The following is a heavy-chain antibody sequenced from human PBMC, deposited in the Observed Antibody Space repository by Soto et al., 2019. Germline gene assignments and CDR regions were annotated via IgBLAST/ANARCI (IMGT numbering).Heavy chain of an antibody. CDR1: GGSISSGGYY. Sequence: PSETLSLTCTVSGGSISSGGYYWSWIRQHPGKGLEWIGYIYYSGSTYYNPSLKSRVTISVDTSKNQFSLKLSSVTAADTAVYYCARELQGGIAAAGTVWFDPWGQGTLVTVS. CDR3: ARELQGGIAAAGTVWFDP. CDR2: IYYSGST. J-gene: IGHJ5*02. D-gene: IGHD6-13*01. V-gene: IGHV4-31*03.